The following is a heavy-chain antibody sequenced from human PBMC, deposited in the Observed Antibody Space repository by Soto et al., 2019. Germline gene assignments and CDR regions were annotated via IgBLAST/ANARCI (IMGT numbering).Heavy chain of an antibody. CDR1: GFTFSSYA. J-gene: IGHJ5*02. Sequence: GGSLRLSCAASGFTFSSYAMSWVRQAPGKGLEWVSAISGSGGSTYYADSVKGRFTISRDNSKNTRYLQMHSLRAEDTAVYYGAKDSHVNGSSSVVVNWFDPWGQGTLVTVSS. CDR3: AKDSHVNGSSSVVVNWFDP. CDR2: ISGSGGST. D-gene: IGHD6-6*01. V-gene: IGHV3-23*01.